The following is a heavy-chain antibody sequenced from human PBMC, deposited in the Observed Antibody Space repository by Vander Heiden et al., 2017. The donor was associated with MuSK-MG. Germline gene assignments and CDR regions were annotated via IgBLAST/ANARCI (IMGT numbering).Heavy chain of an antibody. CDR3: ARGVRGEAGRDYYYYYMDV. CDR1: GFTFSSYD. CDR2: IGAAGDT. J-gene: IGHJ6*03. Sequence: EVQLVESGGGLVQPGGSLRLACAASGFTFSSYDMHLVRQPTGRGLEWVSAIGAAGDTYYPGSVKGRFIISRENAKNSLYLQMNSLRVGDTAVYYCARGVRGEAGRDYYYYYMDVWGKGTTVTVSS. V-gene: IGHV3-13*04. D-gene: IGHD3-10*01.